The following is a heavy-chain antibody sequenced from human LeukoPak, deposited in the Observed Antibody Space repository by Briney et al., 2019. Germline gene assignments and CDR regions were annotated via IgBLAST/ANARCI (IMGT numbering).Heavy chain of an antibody. V-gene: IGHV4-31*03. CDR2: IYYSGNT. CDR3: ARLRGYCSGGSCGWFDP. CDR1: GGSFSSGGYY. D-gene: IGHD2-15*01. J-gene: IGHJ5*02. Sequence: SQTLSLTCTVSGGSFSSGGYYWSWIRQHPGKGLEWVGYIYYSGNTYYNPSLKSRVTISVDTSKNQFSLKLSSVTAADTAVYYCARLRGYCSGGSCGWFDPWGQGTLVTVSS.